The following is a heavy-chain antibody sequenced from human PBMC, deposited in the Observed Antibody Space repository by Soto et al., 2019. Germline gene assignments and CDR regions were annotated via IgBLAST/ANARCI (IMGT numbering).Heavy chain of an antibody. Sequence: PGESLKISCKGSGYSLTSYWISWVRQMPGKGLEWMGRIDPSDSYTNYSPSFQGHVTISADKSISTAYLQWSSLKASDTAMYYCARPSSGWYRDYYGMDVWGQGTTVTV. V-gene: IGHV5-10-1*01. D-gene: IGHD6-19*01. CDR2: IDPSDSYT. CDR1: GYSLTSYW. CDR3: ARPSSGWYRDYYGMDV. J-gene: IGHJ6*02.